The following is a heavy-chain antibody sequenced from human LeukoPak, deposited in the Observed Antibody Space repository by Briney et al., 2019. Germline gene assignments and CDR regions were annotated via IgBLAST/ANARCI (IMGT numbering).Heavy chain of an antibody. CDR1: GFIFGDYA. J-gene: IGHJ4*02. V-gene: IGHV3-9*01. CDR2: ISWKSDRI. CDR3: AKVGL. Sequence: PGRSLRLSCVASGFIFGDYAMPWVRQTPEKGLEWVSGISWKSDRIVYADSVKGRFTISRDNAKKTLYLQMNNLRPDDTALYYCAKVGLWGQGTLVTVSS.